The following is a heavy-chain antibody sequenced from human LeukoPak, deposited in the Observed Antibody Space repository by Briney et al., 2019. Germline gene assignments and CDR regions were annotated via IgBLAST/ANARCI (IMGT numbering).Heavy chain of an antibody. V-gene: IGHV3-30*02. J-gene: IGHJ4*02. CDR3: AKALVRGSGYFDY. CDR1: GFTFSSYG. CDR2: IRYDGSNK. D-gene: IGHD3-10*01. Sequence: PGGSLRLSCAASGFTFSSYGMHWVRQAPGKGLEWVAFIRYDGSNKYYADSVKGRFTISRDNSKNTLYLQMNSLRAEDTAVYYCAKALVRGSGYFDYWGQGTLVTVSS.